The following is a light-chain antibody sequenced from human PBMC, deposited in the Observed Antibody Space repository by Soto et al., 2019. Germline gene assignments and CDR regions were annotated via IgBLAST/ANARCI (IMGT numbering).Light chain of an antibody. V-gene: IGLV1-40*01. CDR3: QSYDSSLSGYV. J-gene: IGLJ1*01. CDR2: GNI. CDR1: GSNIGAGYD. Sequence: QSVLTQPPSVSAAPGQTVTISCTGSGSNIGAGYDVHWYQHLPGRAPKLLIYGNIIRPSGVPDRFSASKSGTSASLAITGLQAEDEGDYYCQSYDSSLSGYVFGTGTKVTVL.